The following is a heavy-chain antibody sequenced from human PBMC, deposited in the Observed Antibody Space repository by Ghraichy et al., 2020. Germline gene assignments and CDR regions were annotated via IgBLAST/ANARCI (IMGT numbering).Heavy chain of an antibody. D-gene: IGHD4-11*01. V-gene: IGHV4-59*01. Sequence: ISFGRSTNYTPSLRNRVTISGDTSKNQFSLKLTSVTAADTAVYYCARDSTVRSFGSWGQGTLVTVSS. J-gene: IGHJ4*02. CDR2: ISFGRST. CDR3: ARDSTVRSFGS.